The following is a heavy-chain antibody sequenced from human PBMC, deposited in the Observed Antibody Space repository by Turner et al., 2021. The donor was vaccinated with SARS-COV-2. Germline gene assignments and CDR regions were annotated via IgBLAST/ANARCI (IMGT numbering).Heavy chain of an antibody. CDR3: ATHYDIVNPYYAPRGYSGMDV. CDR2: FDPEDGKT. J-gene: IGHJ6*02. Sequence: QVQLVQSGAEVKKPGASVKVSCKVSGYTLPELSMHWVRQAPGKGLEWMGGFDPEDGKTIYAQNLQGRVTMTEDTSTDTAYMELRSLRSEETAVYYCATHYDIVNPYYAPRGYSGMDVWGQGTAVTVSS. D-gene: IGHD3-9*01. V-gene: IGHV1-24*01. CDR1: GYTLPELS.